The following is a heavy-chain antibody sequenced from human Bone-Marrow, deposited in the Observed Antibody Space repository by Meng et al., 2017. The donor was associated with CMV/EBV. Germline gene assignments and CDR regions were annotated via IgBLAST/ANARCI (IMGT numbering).Heavy chain of an antibody. V-gene: IGHV3-23*03. CDR2: IYAGGRNA. CDR1: GFTFNNYA. Sequence: GGSLRLSCAASGFTFNNYAMNWVRQAPGKGLEWVAVIYAGGRNAYYADAVKGRFTIFRDSSKNTVYLEMNSLRAEDTALYYCAKDSTYSAWGQGTLVTVSS. J-gene: IGHJ5*02. D-gene: IGHD6-13*01. CDR3: AKDSTYSA.